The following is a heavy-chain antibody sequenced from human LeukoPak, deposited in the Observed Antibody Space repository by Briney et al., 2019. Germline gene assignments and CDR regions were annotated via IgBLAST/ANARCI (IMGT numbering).Heavy chain of an antibody. CDR1: GFTFSTYG. V-gene: IGHV3-53*01. CDR2: IYSDNT. J-gene: IGHJ4*02. CDR3: ARRAGAYSHPYDY. D-gene: IGHD4/OR15-4a*01. Sequence: SGGSLRLSCVASGFTFSTYGMSWVRQAPGKGLEWVSFIYSDNTHYSDSVKGRFTISRDNSKNTLYLQMNSLRAEDTAVYYCARRAGAYSHPYDYWGQGTLVTVSS.